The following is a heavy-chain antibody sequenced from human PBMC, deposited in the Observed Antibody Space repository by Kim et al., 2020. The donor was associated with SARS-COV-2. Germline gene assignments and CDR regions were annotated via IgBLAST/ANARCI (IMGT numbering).Heavy chain of an antibody. V-gene: IGHV4-30-2*04. CDR2: ST. Sequence: STYYNPSLKSRVTISLDTSRTQFSLRLTSVTATDTAVYYCARGDYFYYAMDIWGQGTTVTVSS. J-gene: IGHJ6*02. CDR3: ARGDYFYYAMDI.